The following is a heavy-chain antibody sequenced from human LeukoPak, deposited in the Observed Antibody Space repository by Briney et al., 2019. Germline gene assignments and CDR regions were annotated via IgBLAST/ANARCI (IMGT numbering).Heavy chain of an antibody. CDR3: ARVRWSQTGYYYYMDV. J-gene: IGHJ6*03. CDR2: IYYSGST. CDR1: GGSISSGGYY. D-gene: IGHD1-14*01. V-gene: IGHV4-31*03. Sequence: SETLSLTCTVSGGSISSGGYYWSWIRQHPGKGLEWIGYIYYSGSTYYNPSLKSRVTISVDTSKNQFSLKLSSVTAADTAVYYCARVRWSQTGYYYYMDVWGKGTTVTVSS.